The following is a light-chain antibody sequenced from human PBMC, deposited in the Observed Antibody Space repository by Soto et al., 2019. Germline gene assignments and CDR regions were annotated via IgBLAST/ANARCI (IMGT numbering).Light chain of an antibody. J-gene: IGLJ1*01. CDR1: SSNIGSKT. Sequence: QLVLTQPPSASGTPGQRLTISCSGSSSNIGSKTVNWYQQLPGTAPKLLIYSNYQRPSGVPDRFSGSKSGTSASLAISGLQSEDEADYYCSAWYASLNGYVFGTGTKVTVL. CDR2: SNY. CDR3: SAWYASLNGYV. V-gene: IGLV1-44*01.